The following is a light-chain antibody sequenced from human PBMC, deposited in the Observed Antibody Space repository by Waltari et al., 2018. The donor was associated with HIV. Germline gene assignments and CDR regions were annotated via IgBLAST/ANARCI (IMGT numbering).Light chain of an antibody. CDR3: LLSYSGARV. CDR1: TGAGRTGHY. J-gene: IGLJ2*01. CDR2: DTN. Sequence: QPVVTQEPSVSVSAGGTVTLTCGSSTGAGRTGHYAYWFQQPPGRAPRTRIYDTNKRHSWTPARFSGSLLGSFGGRAALTLSGAQPEDEADYYCLLSYSGARVFGGGTKLTV. V-gene: IGLV7-46*01.